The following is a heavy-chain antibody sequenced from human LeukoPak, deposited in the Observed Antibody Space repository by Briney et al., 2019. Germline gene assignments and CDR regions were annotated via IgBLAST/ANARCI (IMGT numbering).Heavy chain of an antibody. CDR1: GYTFTSYG. Sequence: ASVKVSCKASGYTFTSYGISWVRQAPGQGLEWMGIINPSGGSTSYAQKFQGRVTMTRDTSTSTVYMELSSLRSEDTAVYYCARARYSSAWYDYWGQGTLVTVSS. J-gene: IGHJ4*02. CDR3: ARARYSSAWYDY. D-gene: IGHD6-19*01. V-gene: IGHV1-46*01. CDR2: INPSGGST.